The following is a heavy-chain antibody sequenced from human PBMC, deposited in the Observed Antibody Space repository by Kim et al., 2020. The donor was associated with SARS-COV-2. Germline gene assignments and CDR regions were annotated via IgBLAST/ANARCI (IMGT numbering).Heavy chain of an antibody. J-gene: IGHJ5*02. CDR1: GGSISSSSYY. V-gene: IGHV4-39*01. Sequence: SETLSLTCTVSGGSISSSSYYWGWLRQPPGKGLEWIGSIYYSGSTYSNPSIKSRVTISVDTSNNQFSLKLSSVTAADTAVYYCARHPGVLWGLGGWFDPWGQGTLVTVSS. CDR3: ARHPGVLWGLGGWFDP. D-gene: IGHD3-10*01. CDR2: IYYSGST.